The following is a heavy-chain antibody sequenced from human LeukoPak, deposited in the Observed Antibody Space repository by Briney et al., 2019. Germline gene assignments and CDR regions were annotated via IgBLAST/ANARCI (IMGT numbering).Heavy chain of an antibody. D-gene: IGHD3-22*01. CDR2: IWYDGSNK. CDR1: GFTFSSYG. J-gene: IGHJ4*02. Sequence: GGSLRLSCAASGFTFSSYGMHWVRQAPGKGLEWVAVIWYDGSNKYYADSVKGRFTISRDNSKNTPYLQMNSLRAEDTAVYYCARDSSGYYYAGPDYWGQGTLVTVSS. V-gene: IGHV3-33*01. CDR3: ARDSSGYYYAGPDY.